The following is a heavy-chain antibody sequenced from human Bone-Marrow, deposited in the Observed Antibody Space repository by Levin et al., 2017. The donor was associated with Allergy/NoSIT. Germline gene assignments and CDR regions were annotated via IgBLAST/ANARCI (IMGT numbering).Heavy chain of an antibody. CDR2: ISYDGSNK. CDR1: GFTFSSYG. V-gene: IGHV3-30*18. CDR3: AKEGGSSWYRPRVCGY. D-gene: IGHD6-13*01. Sequence: LSLTCAASGFTFSSYGMHWVRQAPGKGLEWVAVISYDGSNKYYADSVKGRFTISRDNSKNTLYLQMNSLRAEDTAVYYCAKEGGSSWYRPRVCGYWGQGTLVTVSS. J-gene: IGHJ4*02.